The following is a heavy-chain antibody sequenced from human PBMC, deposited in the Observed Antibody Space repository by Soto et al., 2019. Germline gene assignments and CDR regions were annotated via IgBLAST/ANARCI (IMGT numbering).Heavy chain of an antibody. CDR2: ISAYNGNT. D-gene: IGHD6-19*01. CDR1: GYTFTSYA. J-gene: IGHJ6*02. Sequence: ASLKGSCKASGYTFTSYAMHWVRQAPGQRLEWMGWISAYNGNTNYAQKLQGRVTMTTDTSTSTAYMELRSLRSDDTAVYYCAVPSIAVAGYYGMDVWGQGTTVTVSS. CDR3: AVPSIAVAGYYGMDV. V-gene: IGHV1-18*01.